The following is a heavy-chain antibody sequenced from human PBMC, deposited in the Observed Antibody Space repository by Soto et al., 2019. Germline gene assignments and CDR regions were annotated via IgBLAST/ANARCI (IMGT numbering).Heavy chain of an antibody. Sequence: DSVKVSCKASGYTFTSYGISWVRQAPGQGLEWMGWISAYNGNTNYAQKLQGRVTMTTDTSTSTAYMELRSLRSDDTAVYYCARDGHCSSNSGYHIYYYYYGMDVWGQGKTVNVS. J-gene: IGHJ6*02. D-gene: IGHD2-2*01. V-gene: IGHV1-18*01. CDR3: ARDGHCSSNSGYHIYYYYYGMDV. CDR1: GYTFTSYG. CDR2: ISAYNGNT.